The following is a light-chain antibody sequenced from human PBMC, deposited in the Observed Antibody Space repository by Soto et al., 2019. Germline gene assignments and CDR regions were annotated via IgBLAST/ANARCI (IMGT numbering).Light chain of an antibody. CDR1: ESIRDY. J-gene: IGKJ5*01. Sequence: DIQMTQSPSSLSASVGDRVTITCRASESIRDYLNWYQQKPGKAPNLLIYAASSLQSGVPSRFSGGGSGTDFTLTISRLEPEDFAVYYCQQYGNSPITFGQGTRLEIK. V-gene: IGKV1-39*01. CDR3: QQYGNSPIT. CDR2: AAS.